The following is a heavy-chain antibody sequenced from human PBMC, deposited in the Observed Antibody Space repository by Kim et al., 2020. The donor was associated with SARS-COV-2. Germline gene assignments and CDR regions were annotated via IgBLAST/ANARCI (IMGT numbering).Heavy chain of an antibody. CDR3: ARGRPTAGIAVAYSYYYYYMDV. CDR2: INHSGST. V-gene: IGHV4-34*01. J-gene: IGHJ6*03. D-gene: IGHD6-19*01. CDR1: GGSFSGYY. Sequence: SETLSLTCAVYGGSFSGYYWSWIRQPPGKGLEWIGEINHSGSTNYNPSLKSRVTISVDTSKNQFSLKLSSVTAADTAVYYCARGRPTAGIAVAYSYYYYYMDVWGKGTTVTVSS.